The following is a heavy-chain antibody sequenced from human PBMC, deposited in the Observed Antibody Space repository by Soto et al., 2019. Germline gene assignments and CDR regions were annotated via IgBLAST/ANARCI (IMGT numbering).Heavy chain of an antibody. V-gene: IGHV3-33*01. Sequence: QVQLVESGGGVVQPGRSLRLSCAASGFTFRNYVMHWVRQAPGKGLEWVAVIWNDESNKSYADSVKGRFTISRDNSKNTLFLQMNSLRAEDTAVYYCARDGSGGFDYWGQGTLVTVSS. CDR2: IWNDESNK. D-gene: IGHD1-26*01. CDR1: GFTFRNYV. CDR3: ARDGSGGFDY. J-gene: IGHJ4*02.